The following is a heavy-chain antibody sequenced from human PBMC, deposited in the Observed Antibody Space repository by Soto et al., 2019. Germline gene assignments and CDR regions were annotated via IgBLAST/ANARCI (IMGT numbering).Heavy chain of an antibody. V-gene: IGHV4-59*01. CDR3: ARYRRGAVAGYTLDN. CDR1: GGSISSNY. CDR2: VYNSGST. D-gene: IGHD6-13*01. J-gene: IGHJ4*02. Sequence: SETLSLTCTVSGGSISSNYWTWIRQPPGKGLEWIGYVYNSGSTNYNPSPKSRVTISEDTSKSQFSLKVNSMTAADTAVYYCARYRRGAVAGYTLDNWGQGILVTVSS.